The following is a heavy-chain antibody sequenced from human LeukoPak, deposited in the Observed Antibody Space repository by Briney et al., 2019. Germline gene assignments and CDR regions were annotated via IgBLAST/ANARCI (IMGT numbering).Heavy chain of an antibody. CDR3: ASGDDILTGSFDY. CDR1: GFTFSSYA. D-gene: IGHD3-9*01. CDR2: TKQDGSEK. J-gene: IGHJ4*02. V-gene: IGHV3-7*03. Sequence: GGSLRLSCAASGFTFSSYAMSWVRQAPGKGLEWVANTKQDGSEKYYVDSVKGRFTISRDNAKNSLYLQMNSLRAEDTAVYYCASGDDILTGSFDYWGQGTLVTVSS.